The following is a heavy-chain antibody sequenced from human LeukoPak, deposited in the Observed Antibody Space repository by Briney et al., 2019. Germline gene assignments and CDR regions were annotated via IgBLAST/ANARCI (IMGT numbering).Heavy chain of an antibody. J-gene: IGHJ5*02. CDR3: ATGYCSGGSCYYSNWFDP. D-gene: IGHD2-15*01. CDR1: GYTLTELS. CDR2: FDPEDGET. Sequence: GASVKVSCKVSGYTLTELSMHWVRQAPGKGLEWMGGFDPEDGETIYAQKFQGRVTMTEDTSTDTAYMELSSLRSEDTAVYYCATGYCSGGSCYYSNWFDPWGQGTLVTVSS. V-gene: IGHV1-24*01.